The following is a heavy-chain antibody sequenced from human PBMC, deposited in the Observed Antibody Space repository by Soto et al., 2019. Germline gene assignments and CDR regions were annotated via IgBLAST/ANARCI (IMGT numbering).Heavy chain of an antibody. J-gene: IGHJ5*02. D-gene: IGHD3-3*01. Sequence: PGGSLRLSCAASGFTFSDYYMSWIRQAPGKGLEWVSYISSSSSYTNYADSVKGRFTISRDNAKNSLYLQMNSLRAEDTAVYYCARDSFRYDFWSGYRTAAGFNWFDPWRQGTLVTVSS. CDR3: ARDSFRYDFWSGYRTAAGFNWFDP. CDR2: ISSSSSYT. V-gene: IGHV3-11*06. CDR1: GFTFSDYY.